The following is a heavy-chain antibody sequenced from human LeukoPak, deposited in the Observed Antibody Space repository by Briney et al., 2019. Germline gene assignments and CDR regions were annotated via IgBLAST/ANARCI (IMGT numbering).Heavy chain of an antibody. J-gene: IGHJ4*02. CDR1: GGTFSSYA. V-gene: IGHV1-69*13. D-gene: IGHD3-9*01. CDR2: IIPIFGTA. CDR3: ARAARGYDILTGYFDY. Sequence: GASVKVSCKASGGTFSSYANSWVRQAPGQGLEWMGGIIPIFGTANYAQKFQGRVTITADESTSTAYMELSSLRSEDTAVYYCARAARGYDILTGYFDYWGQGTLVTVSS.